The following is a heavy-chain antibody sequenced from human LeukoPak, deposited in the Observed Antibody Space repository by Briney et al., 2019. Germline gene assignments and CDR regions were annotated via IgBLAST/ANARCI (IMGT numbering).Heavy chain of an antibody. V-gene: IGHV1-18*01. D-gene: IGHD3-9*01. CDR2: ISAYNGNT. J-gene: IGHJ4*02. CDR3: ARLRYFDWLLYLDY. CDR1: GYTFTSYG. Sequence: ASVKVSCKASGYTFTSYGISWVRQAPGQGLEWMGWISAYNGNTNYAQKLQGRVTMTTDTSTSTAYMELRSLRSDDTAVYYCARLRYFDWLLYLDYWGQGTLDTVSS.